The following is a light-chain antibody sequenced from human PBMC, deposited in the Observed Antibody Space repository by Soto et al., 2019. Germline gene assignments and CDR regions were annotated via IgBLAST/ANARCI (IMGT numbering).Light chain of an antibody. CDR3: HQFGSSPGT. CDR2: GTS. V-gene: IGKV3-20*01. Sequence: EIVLTQSPGTLSLSPGERATLSCRASQSINNYYLAWYQQTPGQAPRLLIYGTSNRATGIADRFSGSGSGTDFTLAIARVDPEDFAVYYCHQFGSSPGTFGQGTKLEIK. J-gene: IGKJ2*01. CDR1: QSINNYY.